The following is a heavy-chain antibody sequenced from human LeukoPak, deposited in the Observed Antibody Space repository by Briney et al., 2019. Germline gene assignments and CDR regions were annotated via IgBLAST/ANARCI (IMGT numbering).Heavy chain of an antibody. Sequence: ASVKVSCKASGYTFTSYGISWVRQAPGQGLEWMGWISAYNGNTNYAQKLQGRVTMTTDTSTSTAYMELRSLRSDDTAVYYCARSYPIRITMIVVDYGDYFDYWGQGTLVTVSS. V-gene: IGHV1-18*01. D-gene: IGHD3-22*01. CDR3: ARSYPIRITMIVVDYGDYFDY. J-gene: IGHJ4*02. CDR2: ISAYNGNT. CDR1: GYTFTSYG.